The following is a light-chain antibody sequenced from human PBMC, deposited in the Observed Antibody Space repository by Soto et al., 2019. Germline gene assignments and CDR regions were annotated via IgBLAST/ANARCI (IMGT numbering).Light chain of an antibody. Sequence: EIVLTQSPGSLSLSPRETATLSCRASQSVSSNHLAWYQQKPGQAPRLLIYGASRRATGIPDRFSGSGPGTDFTLTISRLEPEDFAMYYCQQYGSSTYTFGQGTKVDIK. J-gene: IGKJ2*01. CDR1: QSVSSNH. V-gene: IGKV3-20*01. CDR2: GAS. CDR3: QQYGSSTYT.